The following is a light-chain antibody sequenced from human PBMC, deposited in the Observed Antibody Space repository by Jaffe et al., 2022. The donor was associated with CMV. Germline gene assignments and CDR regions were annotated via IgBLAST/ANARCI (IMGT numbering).Light chain of an antibody. J-gene: IGKJ3*01. CDR3: QQYNSFPFT. CDR1: QSISNW. Sequence: DIQMTQSPSTLSASVGDRVTITCRASQSISNWLAWYQQKPGKAPKVLIYKATSLESGVPSRFSGSGSVTEFTLTISSLQPDDFATYYCQQYNSFPFTFGPGTKVDIK. CDR2: KAT. V-gene: IGKV1-5*03.